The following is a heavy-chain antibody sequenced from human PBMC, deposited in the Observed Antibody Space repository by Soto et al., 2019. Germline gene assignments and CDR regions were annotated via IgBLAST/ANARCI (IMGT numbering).Heavy chain of an antibody. CDR1: GDSVSSNSAA. CDR2: TYYRSKWYN. J-gene: IGHJ5*02. CDR3: AREGELLWFGESWFDP. V-gene: IGHV6-1*01. D-gene: IGHD3-10*01. Sequence: QVQLQQSGPGLVKPSQTLSLTCAISGDSVSSNSAAWNWIRQSPSRGLEWLGRTYYRSKWYNDYAVSVKSRITTNPDTSKNQFSLQLNSVTPEDTAVYYCAREGELLWFGESWFDPWGQGTLVTVSS.